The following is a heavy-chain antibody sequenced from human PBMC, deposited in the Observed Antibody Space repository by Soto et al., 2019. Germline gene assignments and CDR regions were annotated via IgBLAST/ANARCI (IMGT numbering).Heavy chain of an antibody. J-gene: IGHJ6*02. CDR1: GFTVSSNY. V-gene: IGHV3-53*01. Sequence: GSLILSCAASGFTVSSNYMSWVRQAPGKGLEWVSVIYSGGSTFYADSVKGRFTISRDNSKNTLYPQMNSLRAEDTAVYYCARVATGTGHYYCVDVWDPGTLLTVSS. D-gene: IGHD2-8*02. CDR2: IYSGGST. CDR3: ARVATGTGHYYCVDV.